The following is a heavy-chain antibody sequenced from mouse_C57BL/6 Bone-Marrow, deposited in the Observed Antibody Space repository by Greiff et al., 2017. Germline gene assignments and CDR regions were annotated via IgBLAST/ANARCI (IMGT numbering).Heavy chain of an antibody. CDR2: ISRGSSTI. D-gene: IGHD1-1*01. CDR1: GFTFSDYG. Sequence: EVLLVESGGGLVKPGGSLKLSCAASGFTFSDYGMHWVRQAPEKGLEWVAYISRGSSTIYYADTVKGRFTISRDNAKNTLFLQMTDLRSEDTAMYYCARIYYDGSSYFCWYFDVWGTGTTVTVSS. V-gene: IGHV5-17*01. J-gene: IGHJ1*03. CDR3: ARIYYDGSSYFCWYFDV.